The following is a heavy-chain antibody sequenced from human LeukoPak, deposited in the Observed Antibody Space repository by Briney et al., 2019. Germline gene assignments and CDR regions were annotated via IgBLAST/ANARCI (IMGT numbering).Heavy chain of an antibody. CDR2: IKPDGSGK. J-gene: IGHJ4*02. Sequence: PGGSLRLSCTTSGFTFSSYALSWVRQAPGKGLEWVANIKPDGSGKYFVDSVKGRFTISRDNAKSSLYLQMNRLRDEDTAVYYCARDSEIASGGSDFWGQGTLVTVSS. V-gene: IGHV3-7*01. CDR3: ARDSEIASGGSDF. D-gene: IGHD6-13*01. CDR1: GFTFSSYA.